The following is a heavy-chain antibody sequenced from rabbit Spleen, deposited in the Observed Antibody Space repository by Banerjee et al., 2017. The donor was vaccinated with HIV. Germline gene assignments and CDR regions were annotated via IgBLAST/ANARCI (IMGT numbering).Heavy chain of an antibody. Sequence: QEQLVESGGGLVQPGGSLKLSCKASGFDFSNYGVTWVRQAPGKGLEWIGYIEPIFGNTYYANWVNGRFTISSHNAQNTLYLQLNSLTVADTATYFCVREVAAKLNLWGPGTLVTVS. CDR2: IEPIFGNT. V-gene: IGHV1S47*01. CDR1: GFDFSNYG. D-gene: IGHD4-1*01. J-gene: IGHJ4*01. CDR3: VREVAAKLNL.